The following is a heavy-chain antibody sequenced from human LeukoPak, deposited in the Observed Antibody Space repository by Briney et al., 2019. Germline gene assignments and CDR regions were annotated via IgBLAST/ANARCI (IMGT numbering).Heavy chain of an antibody. J-gene: IGHJ4*02. CDR1: GFTVSSNY. D-gene: IGHD3-22*01. CDR2: IYSGGST. V-gene: IGHV3-53*01. Sequence: GGSLRLSCAASGFTVSSNYMSWVRQAPGKGLEWVSVIYSGGSTYYADSVKGRFTISRDNSKNTLYLQMNSLRAEDTAVYYCARDRNQYDSSGYSYWGQGTLVTVSS. CDR3: ARDRNQYDSSGYSY.